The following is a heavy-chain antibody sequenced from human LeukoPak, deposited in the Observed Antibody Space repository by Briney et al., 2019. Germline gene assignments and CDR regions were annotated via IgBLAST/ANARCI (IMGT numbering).Heavy chain of an antibody. D-gene: IGHD6-19*01. Sequence: SETLSLTCTVSGGSVSSGSYYWSWIRQPPGKGLEWIGYLYYSGSTTYNPSLKSRVTISVVTSQNQFSLKLSSVTAADTAIYFCARMFSSGWYDYWGQGTLVTVSS. CDR3: ARMFSSGWYDY. CDR1: GGSVSSGSYY. CDR2: LYYSGST. J-gene: IGHJ4*02. V-gene: IGHV4-61*01.